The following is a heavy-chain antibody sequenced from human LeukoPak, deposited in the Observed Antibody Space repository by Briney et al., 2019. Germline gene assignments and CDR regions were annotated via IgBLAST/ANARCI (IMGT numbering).Heavy chain of an antibody. CDR1: GYTFTSYG. J-gene: IGHJ6*04. CDR2: ISAYNGNT. V-gene: IGHV1-18*04. CDR3: ARDPYGSGSSYYYYGMDV. D-gene: IGHD3-10*01. Sequence: EASVKVSCKASGYTFTSYGISWVRQAPGQGLEWMGWISAYNGNTNYAQKLQGRVTMTTDTSTSTAYMELRSLRSDDTAVYCCARDPYGSGSSYYYYGMDVWGKGTTVTVSS.